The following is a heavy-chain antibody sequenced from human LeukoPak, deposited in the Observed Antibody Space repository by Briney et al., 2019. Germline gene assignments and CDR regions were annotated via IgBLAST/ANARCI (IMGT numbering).Heavy chain of an antibody. CDR1: GFTFSSYA. CDR3: ARRVYSDNSGYLW. J-gene: IGHJ4*02. D-gene: IGHD3-22*01. V-gene: IGHV3-23*01. Sequence: GSLRLSCAASGFTFSSYAMSWVRHAPGEGLEWVSAISGSGGSTYYADSVKGRFTISRGNSKNTLYLQMNSMRAEDTAVYYCARRVYSDNSGYLWWGQGTLVTVS. CDR2: ISGSGGST.